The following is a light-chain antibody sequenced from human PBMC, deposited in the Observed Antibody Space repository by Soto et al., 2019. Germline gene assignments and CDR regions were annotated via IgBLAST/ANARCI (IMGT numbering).Light chain of an antibody. CDR1: QSISSW. CDR3: QQANSFPWT. J-gene: IGKJ1*01. V-gene: IGKV1-5*01. Sequence: DIQFTQCPSTLSASVGDRVTITCRASQSISSWLAWYQQKPGKAPKLLIYDASSLESGVPSRFSGSGSGTDFTITISSLQPEDFATYYCQQANSFPWTFGQGTKVEIK. CDR2: DAS.